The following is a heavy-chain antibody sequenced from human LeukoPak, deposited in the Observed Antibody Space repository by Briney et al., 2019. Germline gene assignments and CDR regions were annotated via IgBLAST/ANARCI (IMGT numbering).Heavy chain of an antibody. CDR3: ASCSGYYYEDAFDI. Sequence: SETLSLTCTVSGGSISSYYWSWIRQPPGKGLEWIGYIYYSGSTNYNPSLKSRVTISVDTSKNQFSLKLSSVTAADTAVYYCASCSGYYYEDAFDIWGQGTMVTVSS. CDR1: GGSISSYY. J-gene: IGHJ3*02. D-gene: IGHD3-22*01. CDR2: IYYSGST. V-gene: IGHV4-59*08.